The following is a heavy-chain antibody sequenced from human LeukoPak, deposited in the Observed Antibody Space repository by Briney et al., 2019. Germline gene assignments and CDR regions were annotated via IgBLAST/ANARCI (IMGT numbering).Heavy chain of an antibody. D-gene: IGHD4-17*01. CDR3: ARDYDYGAQNWFDP. CDR2: INPNSGGT. V-gene: IGHV1-2*02. J-gene: IGHJ5*02. CDR1: GYTFTGYY. Sequence: GASVKVSCKASGYTFTGYYMHWVRQAPGQGLEWMGWINPNSGGTNYAQKFQGRVTMTEDTSTDTAYMELSSLRSEDTAVYYCARDYDYGAQNWFDPWGQGTLVTVSS.